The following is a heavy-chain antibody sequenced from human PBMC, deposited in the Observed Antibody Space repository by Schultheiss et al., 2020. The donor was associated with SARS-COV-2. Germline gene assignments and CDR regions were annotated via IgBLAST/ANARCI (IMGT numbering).Heavy chain of an antibody. V-gene: IGHV3-15*01. Sequence: VGSLRLSCAASGFTFSNAWMSWVRQAPGKGLEWVGRIKSKTDGGTTDYAAPVKGRFTISRDDSKNTLYLQMNSLKTEDTAVYYCTTRGVVPAAIRRGDIDYWGQGTLVTVSS. CDR1: GFTFSNAW. J-gene: IGHJ4*02. D-gene: IGHD2-2*02. CDR2: IKSKTDGGTT. CDR3: TTRGVVPAAIRRGDIDY.